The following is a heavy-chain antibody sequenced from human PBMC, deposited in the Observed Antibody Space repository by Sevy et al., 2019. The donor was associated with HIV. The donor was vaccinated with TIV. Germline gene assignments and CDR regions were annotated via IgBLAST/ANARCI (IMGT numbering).Heavy chain of an antibody. V-gene: IGHV3-48*03. J-gene: IGHJ5*02. CDR3: AKDLRMTTVTTGWFDP. CDR2: ISSSGSTI. D-gene: IGHD4-17*01. CDR1: GFTFSSYE. Sequence: GGSLRLSCAASGFTFSSYEMNWVRQAPGKGLEWVSYISSSGSTIYYADSVKGRFTISRDNSKNTLYLQMNSLRAEDTAVYYCAKDLRMTTVTTGWFDPWGQGTLVTVSS.